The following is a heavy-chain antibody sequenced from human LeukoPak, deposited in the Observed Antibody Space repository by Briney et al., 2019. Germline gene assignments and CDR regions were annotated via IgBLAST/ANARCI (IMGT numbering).Heavy chain of an antibody. Sequence: GESLKISCVVSGSTVKSNYMSWARQAPGKGLEWVSVIYSGGDTYYADSVKGRFTISRDNAKNSLYLQMNSLRAEDTALYYCARGEYDSSGYYLVPVDYWGQGTLVTVSS. CDR2: IYSGGDT. V-gene: IGHV3-53*01. CDR1: GSTVKSNY. D-gene: IGHD3-22*01. J-gene: IGHJ4*02. CDR3: ARGEYDSSGYYLVPVDY.